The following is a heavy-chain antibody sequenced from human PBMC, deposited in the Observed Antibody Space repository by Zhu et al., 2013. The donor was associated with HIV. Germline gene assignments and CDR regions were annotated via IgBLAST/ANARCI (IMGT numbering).Heavy chain of an antibody. V-gene: IGHV1-8*03. D-gene: IGHD1-26*01. CDR1: GYTFTNYD. Sequence: QVQLVQSGAEVKKPGASVKVSCKASGYTFTNYDINWVRQAPGQGLEWMGWMNPNSDNLAYAQRFQGRVTLTRNTSISTAYMELSSLRSEDTAVYYCARVGRTTYYYYYMDVWGEGTTVTVSS. CDR2: MNPNSDNL. J-gene: IGHJ6*03. CDR3: ARVGRTTYYYYYMDV.